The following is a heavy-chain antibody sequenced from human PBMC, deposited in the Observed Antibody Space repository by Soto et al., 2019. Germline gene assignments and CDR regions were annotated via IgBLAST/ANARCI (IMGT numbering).Heavy chain of an antibody. CDR2: ISGSGGST. J-gene: IGHJ4*02. CDR1: GFTFSSYA. D-gene: IGHD6-13*01. CDR3: AKDGAGSRYSSSWYYFDY. V-gene: IGHV3-23*01. Sequence: EVQLLESGGGSVQPGGSLRLSCAASGFTFSSYAMSWVRQAPGKGLEWVSAISGSGGSTYYADSVKGRFTISRDNSKNTLYLQMNSLRAEDTAVYYCAKDGAGSRYSSSWYYFDYWGQGTLVTVSS.